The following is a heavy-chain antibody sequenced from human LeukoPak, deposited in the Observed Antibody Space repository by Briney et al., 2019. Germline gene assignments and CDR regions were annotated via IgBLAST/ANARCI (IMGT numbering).Heavy chain of an antibody. CDR2: ISHSENT. D-gene: IGHD2-8*01. J-gene: IGHJ5*02. Sequence: SGTLSLTCAVSGGSISSSYFWGWIRQPPGTGLEWVGSISHSENTFYNPSLKSRVTISVDTSKNHFSLNLSAVTAADTAVYYCARARKYNGNPNWIDLWGQGVLVTVSS. CDR1: GGSISSSYF. V-gene: IGHV4-38-2*01. CDR3: ARARKYNGNPNWIDL.